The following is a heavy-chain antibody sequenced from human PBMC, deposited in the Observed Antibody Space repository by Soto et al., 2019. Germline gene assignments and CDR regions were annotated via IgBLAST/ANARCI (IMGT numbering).Heavy chain of an antibody. CDR3: AHHGYYSYGLDV. Sequence: QITLKESGPTLAKPTQTLTLTCTISGFSLSTSGVGVGWIRQSPRKALEWLALIYWADDKRYSPSLKSKLTIAKDTSTHQVVLTMTNMDPVDTATYYCAHHGYYSYGLDVWGQGTTVTVSS. CDR2: IYWADDK. CDR1: GFSLSTSGVG. V-gene: IGHV2-5*02. J-gene: IGHJ6*02.